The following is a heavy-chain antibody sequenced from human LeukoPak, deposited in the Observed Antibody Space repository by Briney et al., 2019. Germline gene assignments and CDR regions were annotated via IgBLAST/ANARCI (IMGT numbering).Heavy chain of an antibody. D-gene: IGHD2-2*01. CDR1: GGSISSYY. J-gene: IGHJ4*02. CDR2: IYYSGST. CDR3: ARVGFCSSTSCPGFDY. Sequence: PSETLSLTCTVSGGSISSYYWSWIRQPPGKGLEWIGYIYYSGSTNYNPSLKSRVTISVDTSKNQFSLKLSSVTAADTAVYYCARVGFCSSTSCPGFDYWGQGTLVTVSS. V-gene: IGHV4-59*01.